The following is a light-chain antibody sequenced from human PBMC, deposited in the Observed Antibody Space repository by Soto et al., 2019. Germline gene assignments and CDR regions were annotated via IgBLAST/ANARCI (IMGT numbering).Light chain of an antibody. Sequence: EIVLTQSPGTVSLSPGERATLSCRASQSVGSRWLAWYQQKPGQAPRVLIYGGSNRATGIPDRFSGSGAGTVSTITISRQQAEDFALYCGQQYYSSRTFGQGTKVEMK. CDR1: QSVGSRW. CDR2: GGS. CDR3: QQYYSSRT. V-gene: IGKV3-20*01. J-gene: IGKJ1*01.